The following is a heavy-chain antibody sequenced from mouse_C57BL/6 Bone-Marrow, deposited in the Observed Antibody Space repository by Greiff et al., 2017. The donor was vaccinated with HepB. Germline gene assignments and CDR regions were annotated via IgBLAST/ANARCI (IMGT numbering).Heavy chain of an antibody. J-gene: IGHJ2*01. D-gene: IGHD2-1*01. V-gene: IGHV1-4*01. CDR1: GYTFTSYT. Sequence: VKLQESGAELARPGASVKMSCKASGYTFTSYTMHWVKQSPGQGLEWIGYINPSSGYTKYNQKFKDKATLTADKSSSTAYMQLSSLTSEDSAVYYCARWAYGNPVGYWGQVTTLTVSS. CDR3: ARWAYGNPVGY. CDR2: INPSSGYT.